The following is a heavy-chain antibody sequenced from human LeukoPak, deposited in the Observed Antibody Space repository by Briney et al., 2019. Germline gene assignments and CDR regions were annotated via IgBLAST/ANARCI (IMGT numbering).Heavy chain of an antibody. CDR2: IYYSGST. CDR3: ARVGGVAAAGTHWFDP. Sequence: PSETLSLTCTVSGGSISSYYWSWIRQPPGKGLEWIGYIYYSGSTNYNPSLKSRVTISVDTSKNQFSLKLSSVTAADTAVYYCARVGGVAAAGTHWFDPWGQGTLVTVSS. CDR1: GGSISSYY. D-gene: IGHD6-13*01. J-gene: IGHJ5*02. V-gene: IGHV4-59*01.